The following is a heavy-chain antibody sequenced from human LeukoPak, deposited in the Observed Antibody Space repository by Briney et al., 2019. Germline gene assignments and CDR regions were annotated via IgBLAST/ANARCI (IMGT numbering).Heavy chain of an antibody. CDR1: GDSISSTNYY. D-gene: IGHD3-22*01. V-gene: IGHV4-39*07. J-gene: IGHJ4*02. CDR3: ARGEDYYDSSGLSY. CDR2: IYYSGST. Sequence: SETLSLTCTVSGDSISSTNYYWGWIRQPPGKGLEWIGSIYYSGSTYYNPSLESRVTMSVDTSKNQFSLKLSSVTAADTAVYYCARGEDYYDSSGLSYWGQGTLVTVSS.